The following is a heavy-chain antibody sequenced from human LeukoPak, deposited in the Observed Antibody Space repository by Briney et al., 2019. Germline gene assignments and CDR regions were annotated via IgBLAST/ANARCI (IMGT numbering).Heavy chain of an antibody. V-gene: IGHV3-7*01. Sequence: PGGSVRVSCAASGFTFSRYGMSWLRQAPGKGLEGVAEIKQDGNERYYVDSVRGRFTISRDNAKNLLYLQMNSLRAEDTAVYYCARDSYAWNSRWFDHWGQGTLVTVSS. D-gene: IGHD1-7*01. CDR3: ARDSYAWNSRWFDH. CDR1: GFTFSRYG. J-gene: IGHJ5*02. CDR2: IKQDGNER.